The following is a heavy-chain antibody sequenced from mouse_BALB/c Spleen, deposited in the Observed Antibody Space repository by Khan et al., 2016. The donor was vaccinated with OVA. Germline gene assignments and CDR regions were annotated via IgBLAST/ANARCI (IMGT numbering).Heavy chain of an antibody. J-gene: IGHJ3*01. V-gene: IGHV1-4*01. CDR3: ARDGADYCNAGWFAY. D-gene: IGHD1-1*01. CDR1: GYTFTSYT. Sequence: QVQLKESGAELARPGASVKMSCKASGYTFTSYTIHWIKLRPGQGLEWIGNINPSNGYTNYNQKFKDKATLTADKSSTTAYMQLSSLTSDDSAVYNTARDGADYCNAGWFAYWGQGTLVTVSA. CDR2: INPSNGYT.